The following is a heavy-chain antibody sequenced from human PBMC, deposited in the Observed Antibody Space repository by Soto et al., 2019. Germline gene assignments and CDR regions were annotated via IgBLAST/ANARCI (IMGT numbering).Heavy chain of an antibody. J-gene: IGHJ3*02. CDR2: IWFDGSDK. D-gene: IGHD2-15*01. CDR1: GFTFSSYG. V-gene: IGHV3-33*01. Sequence: QVQLVESGGGVVQPGRSLRLSCAASGFTFSSYGMHWVRQAPGKGLEWVALIWFDGSDKYYTESVKGRFTISRDNSKSTQYLQMNSIRAQDTAVYCCARLYCSGSSCYSVVAFDIRGQGTIGTRSS. CDR3: ARLYCSGSSCYSVVAFDI.